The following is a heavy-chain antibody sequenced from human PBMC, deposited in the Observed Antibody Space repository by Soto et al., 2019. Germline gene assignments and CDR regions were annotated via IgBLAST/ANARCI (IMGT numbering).Heavy chain of an antibody. CDR1: GGCMSICDYS. V-gene: IGHV4-39*07. J-gene: IGHJ4*02. D-gene: IGHD5-18*01. CDR3: ARDHPHSYGVYYFDY. Sequence: PSETLSLTCTVSGGCMSICDYSGGWIRQPPGKGLEWIGNIYYSGSASYNPSLKSRVTISVDTSKNQVSLKVNSVTAADTAVYYCARDHPHSYGVYYFDYWGQGTPVTVSS. CDR2: IYYSGSA.